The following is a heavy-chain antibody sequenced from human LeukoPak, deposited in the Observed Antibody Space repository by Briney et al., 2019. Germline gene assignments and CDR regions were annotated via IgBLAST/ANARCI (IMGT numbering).Heavy chain of an antibody. CDR3: AAAPRVITFGGVIVDNWYFDL. J-gene: IGHJ2*01. CDR1: GGSISSYY. D-gene: IGHD3-16*02. CDR2: IYYSGST. Sequence: SETLSLTCTVSGGSISSYYWSWIRQPPGKGLEWIGYIYYSGSTYHNPSLKSRVTISVDTSKNQFSLKLSSVTAADTAVYYCAAAPRVITFGGVIVDNWYFDLWGRGTLVTVSS. V-gene: IGHV4-59*08.